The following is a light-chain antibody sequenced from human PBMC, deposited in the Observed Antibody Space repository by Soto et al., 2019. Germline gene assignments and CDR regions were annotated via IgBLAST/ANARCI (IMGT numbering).Light chain of an antibody. V-gene: IGKV1-5*01. CDR2: DAS. J-gene: IGKJ4*01. CDR1: QSISGW. CDR3: QQYDSYPLT. Sequence: DIQMTQSPSTLSASVGDRVTITCRASQSISGWLAWYQQKPGLARNLLIYDASSLESGVPSRFSGSGSGTDFTLTISSLQPDDFATYYCQQYDSYPLTFGGGTKVEIK.